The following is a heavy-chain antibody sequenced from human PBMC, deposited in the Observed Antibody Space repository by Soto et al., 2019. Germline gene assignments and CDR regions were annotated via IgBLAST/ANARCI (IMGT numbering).Heavy chain of an antibody. Sequence: GGSLRLSCAASGFTFSSYNMNWVRQAPGKGLEWVSSISSSSSYIYYADSVKGRFTISRDNAKNSLYLQMNSLRAEDSAVYYCARAPGPYCTRTSCYFAYWGQGT. CDR2: ISSSSSYI. V-gene: IGHV3-21*01. CDR3: ARAPGPYCTRTSCYFAY. D-gene: IGHD2-2*01. CDR1: GFTFSSYN. J-gene: IGHJ4*02.